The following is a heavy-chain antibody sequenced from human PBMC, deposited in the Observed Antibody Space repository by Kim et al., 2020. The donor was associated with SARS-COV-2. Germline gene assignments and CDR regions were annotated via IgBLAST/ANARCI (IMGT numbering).Heavy chain of an antibody. V-gene: IGHV3-23*01. Sequence: RFTISRNNSKNTLYLQMNSLRAEDTAVYYCAKATYYYDSSGYSEPYYIDYWGQGTLVTVSS. CDR3: AKATYYYDSSGYSEPYYIDY. D-gene: IGHD3-22*01. J-gene: IGHJ4*02.